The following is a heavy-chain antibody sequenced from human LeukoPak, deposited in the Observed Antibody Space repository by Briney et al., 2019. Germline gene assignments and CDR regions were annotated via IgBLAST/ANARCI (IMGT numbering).Heavy chain of an antibody. J-gene: IGHJ3*02. CDR3: AKDPNGDYIGAFDI. CDR1: KFNFHNYG. CDR2: ISGSGT. V-gene: IGHV3-23*01. Sequence: GGSLRLSCTTPKFNFHNYGLTWVRQAPGRELEWVSSISGSGTQYAASVQGRFTIFRDNSRNTLYLQMNSLRAEDTAVYYCAKDPNGDYIGAFDIWGQGTMVAVSS. D-gene: IGHD4-17*01.